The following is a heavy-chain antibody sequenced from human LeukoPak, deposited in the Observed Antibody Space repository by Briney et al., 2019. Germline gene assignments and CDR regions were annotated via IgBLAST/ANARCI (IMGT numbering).Heavy chain of an antibody. Sequence: RASVKVSCKASGYTFTSYGISWVRQAPGQGLEWMGWISAYNGNTNYAQKLQGRVTMTTDTSTSTAYMELRSLRSDDTAVYYCASFKGYSYGYWYDYWGQGTLVTVSS. CDR2: ISAYNGNT. D-gene: IGHD5-18*01. CDR1: GYTFTSYG. V-gene: IGHV1-18*01. J-gene: IGHJ4*02. CDR3: ASFKGYSYGYWYDY.